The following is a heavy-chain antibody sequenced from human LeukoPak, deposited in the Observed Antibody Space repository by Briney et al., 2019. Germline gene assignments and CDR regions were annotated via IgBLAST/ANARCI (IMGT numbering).Heavy chain of an antibody. CDR1: GYNFPNYW. D-gene: IGHD4-17*01. CDR2: IYPGDSDT. CDR3: TRRRYGDGYNWFDP. J-gene: IGHJ5*02. V-gene: IGHV5-51*01. Sequence: GESLKISCKASGYNFPNYWIAWVRQMPGKGLELMGIIYPGDSDTRYSPSFQGQVTISADKSIPTAYLQWSSLKASDSAMYYCTRRRYGDGYNWFDPWGQGTLVTVSS.